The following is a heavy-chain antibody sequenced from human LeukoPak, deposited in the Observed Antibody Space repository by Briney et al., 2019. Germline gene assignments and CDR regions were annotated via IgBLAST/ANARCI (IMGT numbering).Heavy chain of an antibody. CDR3: GKTTAGYSSGQKPAWPVDY. CDR1: GFIFSNYA. D-gene: IGHD5-18*01. CDR2: IFGSGGSP. Sequence: GGSLRLSFAASGFIFSNYAMHWVRQAPGKGLDWIAGIFGSGGSPHYADSVKGRFTISRDNSKNTVYLQINSLRAEDTAVYYCGKTTAGYSSGQKPAWPVDYWGQGTLVTVSS. J-gene: IGHJ4*02. V-gene: IGHV3-23*01.